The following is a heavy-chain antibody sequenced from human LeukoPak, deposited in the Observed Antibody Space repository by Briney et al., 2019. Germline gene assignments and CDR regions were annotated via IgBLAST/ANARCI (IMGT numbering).Heavy chain of an antibody. CDR3: ARGRSSSRRWFDP. V-gene: IGHV1-8*03. J-gene: IGHJ5*02. Sequence: ASVKVSCKASGYTFTSYDINWVRQATGQGLEWMGWMDPNSGNTGYAQKFQGRVTITRNTSISTAYMELSSLRSEDTAVYYCARGRSSSRRWFDPWGQGTLVTVSS. D-gene: IGHD6-13*01. CDR2: MDPNSGNT. CDR1: GYTFTSYD.